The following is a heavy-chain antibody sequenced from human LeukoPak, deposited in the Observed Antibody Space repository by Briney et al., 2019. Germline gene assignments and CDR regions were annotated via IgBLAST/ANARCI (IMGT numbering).Heavy chain of an antibody. CDR3: ARTYCGGDCRGYYYHYYMDV. D-gene: IGHD2-21*02. Sequence: SETLSLTCTVSGYSISSGYYWSRIRQPAGKGLEWIGRIYTSGSTSYNPSLKSRVTISVDRSKNQFSLKLSSVTAADTAVYHCARTYCGGDCRGYYYHYYMDVWGKGTTVTISS. V-gene: IGHV4-61*02. CDR2: IYTSGST. J-gene: IGHJ6*03. CDR1: GYSISSGYY.